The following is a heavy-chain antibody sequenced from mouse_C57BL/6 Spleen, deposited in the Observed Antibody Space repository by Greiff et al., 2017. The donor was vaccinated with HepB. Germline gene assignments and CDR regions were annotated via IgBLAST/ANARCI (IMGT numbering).Heavy chain of an antibody. J-gene: IGHJ3*01. CDR3: AKSPQTAQATWFGY. Sequence: VQLVESGPGLVAPSQSLSITCTVSGFSLTSYGVSWVRQPPGKGLEWLGVIWGDGSTNYHSALISRLSISKDNSKSQVFLKLNSLQTDDTATYYRAKSPQTAQATWFGYWGQGTLVTGSA. D-gene: IGHD3-2*02. V-gene: IGHV2-3*01. CDR2: IWGDGST. CDR1: GFSLTSYG.